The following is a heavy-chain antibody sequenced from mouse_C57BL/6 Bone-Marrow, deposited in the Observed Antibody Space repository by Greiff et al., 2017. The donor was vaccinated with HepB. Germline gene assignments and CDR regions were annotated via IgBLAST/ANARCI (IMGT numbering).Heavy chain of an antibody. V-gene: IGHV1-61*01. Sequence: VQLKQPGAELVRPGSSVKLSCKASGYTFTSYWMDWVKQRPGQGLEWIGNIYPSDSETHYNQKFKDKATLTVDKSSSTAYMQLSSLTSEDSAVYYCARDYYGSSSYWYFDVWGTGTTVTVSS. CDR1: GYTFTSYW. D-gene: IGHD1-1*01. CDR3: ARDYYGSSSYWYFDV. CDR2: IYPSDSET. J-gene: IGHJ1*03.